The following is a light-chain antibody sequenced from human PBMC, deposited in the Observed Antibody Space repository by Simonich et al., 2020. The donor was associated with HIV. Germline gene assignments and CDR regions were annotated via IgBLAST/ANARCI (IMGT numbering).Light chain of an antibody. CDR3: QQYNSYSYT. CDR2: QAS. CDR1: QNIRSW. J-gene: IGKJ2*01. Sequence: DIQMTQSPSTLSASVGDRVTITCRASQNIRSWLAWYQQKPVKAPKLLIYQASSLESGVPSRFSGSGSGTEFTLTIRSLQPDDFATYYCQQYNSYSYTFGQGTKLEIK. V-gene: IGKV1-5*03.